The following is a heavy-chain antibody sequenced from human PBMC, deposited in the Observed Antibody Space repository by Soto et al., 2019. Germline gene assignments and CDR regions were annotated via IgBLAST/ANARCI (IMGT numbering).Heavy chain of an antibody. V-gene: IGHV3-23*01. CDR3: AKEEGSTRYPTDY. J-gene: IGHJ4*02. CDR1: GFTFSDYA. D-gene: IGHD6-13*01. Sequence: EVQLLESGGGLVQPGGSLRLSCAASGFTFSDYAMSWVRQAPGKGLEWVSVISGSAGRTFYTDSVKGRFTISRDNYKNTVYLQMNSLRAEDTALYYCAKEEGSTRYPTDYWGQGTLVTVSS. CDR2: ISGSAGRT.